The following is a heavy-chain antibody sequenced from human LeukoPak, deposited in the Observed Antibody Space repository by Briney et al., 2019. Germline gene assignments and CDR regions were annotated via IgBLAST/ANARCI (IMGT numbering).Heavy chain of an antibody. CDR2: IKQDGTEN. V-gene: IGHV3-7*05. CDR1: GFTFSNYW. Sequence: SGGSLTLSCVTSGFTFSNYWMTWVRQAPGKGLEFVANIKQDGTENNHADSVKGRFTISRDNARNSLYLQMTSLRAEDTAVYYCVRDNWDAYFDYWGQGDLVTVSS. J-gene: IGHJ4*02. CDR3: VRDNWDAYFDY. D-gene: IGHD3-16*01.